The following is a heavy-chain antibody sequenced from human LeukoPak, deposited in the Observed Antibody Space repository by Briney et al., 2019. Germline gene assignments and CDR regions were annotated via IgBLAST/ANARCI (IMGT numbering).Heavy chain of an antibody. Sequence: GGSLRPSCAASGFTFSDYYMSWIRQAPGKGLEWVSYISSSGSTIYYADSVKGRFTTSRDNAKNSLYLQMNSLRAEDTAVYYCARDESGSYYSPGAFDIWGQGTMVTVSS. CDR3: ARDESGSYYSPGAFDI. V-gene: IGHV3-11*04. CDR2: ISSSGSTI. J-gene: IGHJ3*02. CDR1: GFTFSDYY. D-gene: IGHD1-26*01.